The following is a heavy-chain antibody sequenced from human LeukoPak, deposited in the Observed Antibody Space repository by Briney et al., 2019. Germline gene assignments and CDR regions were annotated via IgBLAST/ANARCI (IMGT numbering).Heavy chain of an antibody. CDR2: IYTSGST. Sequence: SETLSLTSTASGGSISSYYWSWIRQPAGKGLEWIGRIYTSGSTNYNPSLKSRVTMSVDTSKNQFSLKLSSVTAADTAVYYCAREGTTAPNSFDPWGHGTLVTVSS. D-gene: IGHD2/OR15-2a*01. CDR3: AREGTTAPNSFDP. CDR1: GGSISSYY. V-gene: IGHV4-4*07. J-gene: IGHJ5*02.